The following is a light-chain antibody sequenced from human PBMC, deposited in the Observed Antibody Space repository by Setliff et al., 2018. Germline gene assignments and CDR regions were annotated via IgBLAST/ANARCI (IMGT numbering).Light chain of an antibody. V-gene: IGLV2-14*03. CDR1: SRDVGSYDF. J-gene: IGLJ1*01. CDR2: DVT. CDR3: SSYTNSNTYV. Sequence: QSALAQPASVSGSPGQSITISCIGSSRDVGSYDFVSWYQQHPGKAPKLIIYDVTGRPSGVSDRFSGSKSGNTASLTISGLQAEDEADYYCSSYTNSNTYVFGTGTKAPS.